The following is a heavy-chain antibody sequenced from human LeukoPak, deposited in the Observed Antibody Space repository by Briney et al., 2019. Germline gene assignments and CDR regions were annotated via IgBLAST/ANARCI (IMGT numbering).Heavy chain of an antibody. Sequence: GASVKVSCKASGYTFTGYYMHWVRQAPGQGLEWMGWINPNSGGTNYAQKFQGRVTMTRDTSISTAYMELSRLRSDDTAVYYCLCRGDSSGRGYFDYWGQGTLVTVSS. CDR2: INPNSGGT. J-gene: IGHJ4*02. CDR3: LCRGDSSGRGYFDY. V-gene: IGHV1-2*02. CDR1: GYTFTGYY. D-gene: IGHD6-19*01.